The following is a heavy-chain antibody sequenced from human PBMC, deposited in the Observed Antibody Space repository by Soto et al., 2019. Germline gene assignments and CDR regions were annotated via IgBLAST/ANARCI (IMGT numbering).Heavy chain of an antibody. D-gene: IGHD3-10*01. J-gene: IGHJ4*02. V-gene: IGHV1-69*13. CDR3: ARATYGGFGELLFDY. CDR2: IIPIFGTA. CDR1: GGTFSSYA. Sequence: SVKVSCKASGGTFSSYAISWVRQAPGQGLEWMGGIIPIFGTANYVQKFQGRVTITADESTSTAYMELSSLRSEDTAVYYCARATYGGFGELLFDYWGQGTLVTVSS.